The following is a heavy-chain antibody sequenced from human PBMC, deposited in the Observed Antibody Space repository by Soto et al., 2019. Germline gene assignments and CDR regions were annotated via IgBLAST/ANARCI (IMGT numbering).Heavy chain of an antibody. J-gene: IGHJ5*02. CDR3: AALGYCISTSCYPNWFDP. V-gene: IGHV1-58*01. CDR1: GFTFTSSA. CDR2: IVVGSGNT. D-gene: IGHD2-2*01. Sequence: ASVKVSCKASGFTFTSSAVQWVRQARGQRLEWIGWIVVGSGNTNYAQKFQERVTITRDMSTSTAYMELSSLRSEDTAVYYCAALGYCISTSCYPNWFDPWGQGTLVTVSS.